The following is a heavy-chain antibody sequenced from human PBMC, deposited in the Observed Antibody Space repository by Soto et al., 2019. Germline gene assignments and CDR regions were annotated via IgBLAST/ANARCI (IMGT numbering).Heavy chain of an antibody. CDR2: ISSSSSYI. J-gene: IGHJ4*02. D-gene: IGHD2-15*01. CDR1: GFTFSSYS. Sequence: EVQLVESGGGLVKPGGSLRLSCAASGFTFSSYSMNWVHQAPGKGLEWVSSISSSSSYIYYADSVKGRFTISRDNAKNSLYLQMNSLRAEDTAVYYCARVSPSSGADYWGQGTLVTVSS. CDR3: ARVSPSSGADY. V-gene: IGHV3-21*01.